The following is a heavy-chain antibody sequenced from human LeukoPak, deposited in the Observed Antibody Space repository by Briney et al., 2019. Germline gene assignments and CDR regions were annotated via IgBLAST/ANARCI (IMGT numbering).Heavy chain of an antibody. CDR2: IWSDGNNR. CDR1: GFSFRNYG. J-gene: IGHJ6*03. CDR3: AKDPGASVSGFHMDV. Sequence: PGGSLRLSCAASGFSFRNYGMHWVRQATGKGLEWVSFIWSDGNNRFYAGSVKGGFTISRDNSKNMLFLQMDTLRAEDTALYYCAKDPGASVSGFHMDVWGKGTTVIVSS. V-gene: IGHV3-30*02. D-gene: IGHD2-8*02.